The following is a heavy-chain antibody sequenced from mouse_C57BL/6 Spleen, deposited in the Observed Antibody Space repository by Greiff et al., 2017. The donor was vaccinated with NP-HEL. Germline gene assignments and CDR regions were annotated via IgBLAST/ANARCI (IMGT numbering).Heavy chain of an antibody. V-gene: IGHV1-64*01. CDR1: GYTFTSYW. J-gene: IGHJ2*01. CDR2: IHPNSGST. Sequence: QVQLKQSGAELVKPGASVKLSCKASGYTFTSYWMHWVKQRPGQGLEWIGMIHPNSGSTNYNEKFKSKATLTVDKSSSTAYMQLSSLTSEDSAVYYCARGGAYGNYFDYWGQGTTLTVSS. CDR3: ARGGAYGNYFDY. D-gene: IGHD2-1*01.